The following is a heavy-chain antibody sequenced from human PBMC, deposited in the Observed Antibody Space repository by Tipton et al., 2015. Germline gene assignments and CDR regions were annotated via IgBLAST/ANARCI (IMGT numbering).Heavy chain of an antibody. CDR2: IRFDGSNK. Sequence: SLRLSCAASGFTFSSYGMHWVRQAPGKGLEWLAFIRFDGSNKYYADSVKGRFTISRDNSKNTLYLQMNSLRAEDTAVFYCAKNYYESSGSRFFFDYWGQGTLVAVSS. D-gene: IGHD3-22*01. V-gene: IGHV3-30*02. CDR3: AKNYYESSGSRFFFDY. CDR1: GFTFSSYG. J-gene: IGHJ4*02.